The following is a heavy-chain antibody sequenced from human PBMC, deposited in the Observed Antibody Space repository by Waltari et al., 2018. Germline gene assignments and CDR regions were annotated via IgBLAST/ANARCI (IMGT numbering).Heavy chain of an antibody. CDR3: ARHARPDAFDI. CDR2: IYHSGST. V-gene: IGHV4-38-2*01. D-gene: IGHD2-2*01. Sequence: VQLLESGGGLVQPGGSLRLSCAASGFTFSSYAMSWVRQAPGKGLEWIGSIYHSGSTYYNPSLKSRVTISVDTSKNQFSLKLSSVTAADTAVYYCARHARPDAFDIWGQGTMVTVSS. J-gene: IGHJ3*02. CDR1: GFTFSSYA.